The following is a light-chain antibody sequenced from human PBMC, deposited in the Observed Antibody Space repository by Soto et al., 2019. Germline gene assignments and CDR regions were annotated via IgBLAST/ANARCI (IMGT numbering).Light chain of an antibody. Sequence: DVRMTQSPSSLSASVGGTITIPCRASRTINTYLNWFQQKPGEPPRLLVYGASTLHDGVPSRFSGSGSGADFTLTISGLQPEDFASYHCQQTYSDISFGGGTKVYIK. CDR2: GAS. CDR3: QQTYSDIS. V-gene: IGKV1-39*01. J-gene: IGKJ4*01. CDR1: RTINTY.